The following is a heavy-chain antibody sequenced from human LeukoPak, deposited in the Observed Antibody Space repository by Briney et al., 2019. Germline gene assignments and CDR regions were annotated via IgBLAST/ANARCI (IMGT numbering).Heavy chain of an antibody. CDR1: GYTFTSYD. D-gene: IGHD5-18*01. CDR3: ARQRGYNYGYDDY. V-gene: IGHV1-8*01. CDR2: MNPNSGNT. J-gene: IGHJ4*02. Sequence: ASVNVSCKASGYTFTSYDINWVRQATGQGLEWMGWMNPNSGNTGYAQKFQGRVTMTRNTSIRTAYMERSSLTSEDTAVYYCARQRGYNYGYDDYWGQGTLVTVSS.